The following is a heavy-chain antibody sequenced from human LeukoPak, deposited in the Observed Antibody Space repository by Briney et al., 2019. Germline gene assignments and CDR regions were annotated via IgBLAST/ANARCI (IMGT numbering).Heavy chain of an antibody. CDR1: GFTFSSYA. CDR2: ISYDGSNK. CDR3: ARDGRLLYYYGMDV. V-gene: IGHV3-30-3*01. D-gene: IGHD3-3*01. Sequence: GRSLRLSCAASGFTFSSYAMHWVRQAPGKGLEWVAVISYDGSNKYYADSVKGRFTISRDNAKNSLYLQMNSLRAEDTAVYYCARDGRLLYYYGMDVWGQGTTVTVSS. J-gene: IGHJ6*02.